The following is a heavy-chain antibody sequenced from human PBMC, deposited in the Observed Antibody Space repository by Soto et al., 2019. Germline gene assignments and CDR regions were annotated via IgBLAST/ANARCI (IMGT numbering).Heavy chain of an antibody. Sequence: ASVKVSCKVSGYTLTELSMHWVRQAPGKGLEWMGGFDPEDGETIYAQKFQGRVTMTEDTSTDTAYMELSSLRSEDTAVYYCATHPVNYYDSSGYYPGWGQGNLVTVSS. CDR1: GYTLTELS. D-gene: IGHD3-22*01. CDR3: ATHPVNYYDSSGYYPG. V-gene: IGHV1-24*01. J-gene: IGHJ4*02. CDR2: FDPEDGET.